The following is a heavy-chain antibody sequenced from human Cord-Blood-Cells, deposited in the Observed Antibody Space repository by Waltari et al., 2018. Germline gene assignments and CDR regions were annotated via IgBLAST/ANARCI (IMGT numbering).Heavy chain of an antibody. CDR1: GGSISSSSYY. CDR3: ARHDPTDYDFWSGYAFDI. Sequence: QLQLQESGPGLVKPSETLSLTCTVSGGSISSSSYYWGWIRQPPGKGLEWLGSIYYSGSTYYNPSLKSRVPISVDTSKNQFSLKLSSVTAADTAVYYCARHDPTDYDFWSGYAFDIWGQGTMVTVSS. CDR2: IYYSGST. V-gene: IGHV4-39*01. D-gene: IGHD3-3*01. J-gene: IGHJ3*02.